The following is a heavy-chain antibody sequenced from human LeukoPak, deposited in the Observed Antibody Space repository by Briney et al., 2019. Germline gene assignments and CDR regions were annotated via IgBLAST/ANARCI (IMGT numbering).Heavy chain of an antibody. V-gene: IGHV1-69*06. Sequence: ALVKVSCKASGGAFSSYAISWVRQAPGQGLEWMGGIIPIFGTANYAQKFQDRVTITADKSTSTAYMELSSLRSEDTAVYYCARDSGERGSGSYLIAYWGQGTLVTVSS. CDR3: ARDSGERGSGSYLIAY. CDR2: IIPIFGTA. CDR1: GGAFSSYA. J-gene: IGHJ4*02. D-gene: IGHD3-10*01.